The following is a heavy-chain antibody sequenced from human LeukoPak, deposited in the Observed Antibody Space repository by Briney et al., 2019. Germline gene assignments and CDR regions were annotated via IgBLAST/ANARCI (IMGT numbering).Heavy chain of an antibody. V-gene: IGHV1-69*13. J-gene: IGHJ6*03. CDR1: GGTFSSYA. D-gene: IGHD6-13*01. CDR2: IIPIFGTA. CDR3: ARGQRLAAAGLPSHYYYYMDV. Sequence: SVKVSCKASGGTFSSYAISWVRQAPGQGLEWMGGIIPIFGTANYAQKFQGRVTITADESTSTAYMELSSLRSEDTAVYYCARGQRLAAAGLPSHYYYYMDVWGKGTTVTVSS.